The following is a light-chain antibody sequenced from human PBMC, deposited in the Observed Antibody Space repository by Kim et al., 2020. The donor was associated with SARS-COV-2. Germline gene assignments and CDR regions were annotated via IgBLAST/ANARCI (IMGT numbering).Light chain of an antibody. Sequence: AVGDRVTITCQASQDISNYLNWYQQKPGKAPKLLIYDASNLETGVPSRFSGSGSGTDFTFTISSLQPEDIATYYCQQYDNLPPLTFGGGTKVDIK. CDR3: QQYDNLPPLT. J-gene: IGKJ4*01. V-gene: IGKV1-33*01. CDR2: DAS. CDR1: QDISNY.